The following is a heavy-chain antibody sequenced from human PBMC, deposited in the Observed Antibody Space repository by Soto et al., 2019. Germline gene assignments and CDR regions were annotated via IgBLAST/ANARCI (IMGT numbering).Heavy chain of an antibody. J-gene: IGHJ4*02. CDR1: GGSFSGYY. Sequence: SETLSLTCAVYGGSFSGYYWSWIRQPPGKGLEWIGEINHSGSTNYNPSLKSRVTISVDTSKNQFSLKLSSVTAADTAVYYCASGIIRGIDYWGQGTLVTVSS. CDR2: INHSGST. CDR3: ASGIIRGIDY. D-gene: IGHD2-15*01. V-gene: IGHV4-34*01.